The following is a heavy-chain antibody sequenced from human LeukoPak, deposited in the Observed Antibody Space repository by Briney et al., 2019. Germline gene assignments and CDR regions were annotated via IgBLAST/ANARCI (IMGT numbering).Heavy chain of an antibody. D-gene: IGHD1-26*01. CDR3: ARQPSGNYAVSV. J-gene: IGHJ4*02. CDR1: SGSISSYY. V-gene: IGHV4-59*08. Sequence: SETLSLTCTVSSGSISSYYWSWIRQPPGKGLEWIGYIYYTGSTNYDPSLQSRVTISVDTSKNQFSLKLSSVTAADTAVYYCARQPSGNYAVSVWGQGTLVTVSS. CDR2: IYYTGST.